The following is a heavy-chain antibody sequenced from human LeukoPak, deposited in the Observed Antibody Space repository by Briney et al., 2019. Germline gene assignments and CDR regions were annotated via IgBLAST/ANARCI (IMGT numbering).Heavy chain of an antibody. V-gene: IGHV1-18*01. J-gene: IGHJ6*02. Sequence: ASVKVSCKASGYSFTSYGFTWVRRAPGQGLEWMGWVSAYDGSTNYAQKIRGRVTMTTDASKNTVYMELRSLRFDDTAVHYCARGVRDGMDVWGQGTTVTVSS. CDR3: ARGVRDGMDV. CDR2: VSAYDGST. CDR1: GYSFTSYG. D-gene: IGHD4-23*01.